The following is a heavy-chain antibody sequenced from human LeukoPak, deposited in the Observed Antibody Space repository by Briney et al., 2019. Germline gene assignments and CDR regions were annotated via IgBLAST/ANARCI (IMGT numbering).Heavy chain of an antibody. J-gene: IGHJ4*02. CDR1: GLTFSTSG. V-gene: IGHV3-21*06. Sequence: PGGSLRLSCTASGLTFSTSGFNWVRQAPGKGLEWVASIGPTGSDGYHADSIKGRFTISRDNANNFLYLQMNSLRAEDTAVYYCATETNGRHYDYWGQGTLLTVSS. D-gene: IGHD1-14*01. CDR3: ATETNGRHYDY. CDR2: IGPTGSDG.